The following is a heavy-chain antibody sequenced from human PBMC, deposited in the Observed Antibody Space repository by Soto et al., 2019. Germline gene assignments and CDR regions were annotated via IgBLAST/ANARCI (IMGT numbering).Heavy chain of an antibody. CDR3: ARSWFGHQVHWFDS. V-gene: IGHV4-59*12. Sequence: PSETLSLTCTVSGDSISTDYWSWIRQSPGKGLEWIGFIYYGGSTNYNPSLKSRITINPDTSKNQFSLQLNSVTPEDTAVYYCARSWFGHQVHWFDSWGQGTLVTVSS. D-gene: IGHD3-16*01. J-gene: IGHJ5*01. CDR2: IYYGGST. CDR1: GDSISTDY.